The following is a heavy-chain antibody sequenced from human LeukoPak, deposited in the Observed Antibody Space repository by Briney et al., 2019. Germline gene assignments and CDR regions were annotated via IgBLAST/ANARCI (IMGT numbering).Heavy chain of an antibody. D-gene: IGHD4-11*01. CDR1: GGTFSSYA. CDR2: IIPIFGTA. Sequence: VASVKVSCKASGGTFSSYAISWVRQAPGQGLEWMGGIIPIFGTANYAQKFQGRVTMTRNTSISTAYMELSSLRSEDTAVYYCARESNYRGFDPWGQGTLATVSS. CDR3: ARESNYRGFDP. J-gene: IGHJ5*02. V-gene: IGHV1-69*05.